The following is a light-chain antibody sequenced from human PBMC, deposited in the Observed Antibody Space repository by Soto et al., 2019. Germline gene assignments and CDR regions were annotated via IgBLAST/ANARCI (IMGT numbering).Light chain of an antibody. Sequence: QSALTQPASVSGSPGQSITISCTGTSSDVGSYNYVSWHQQHPGQAPKLIIYEVTNRASDIPDRFSASKSGNTASLTISGLQAGDEADYYCSSYRSTSNYVFGTGTKVTVL. CDR3: SSYRSTSNYV. CDR2: EVT. CDR1: SSDVGSYNY. V-gene: IGLV2-14*01. J-gene: IGLJ1*01.